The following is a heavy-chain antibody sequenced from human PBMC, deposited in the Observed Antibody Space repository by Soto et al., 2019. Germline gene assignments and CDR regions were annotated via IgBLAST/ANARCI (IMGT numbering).Heavy chain of an antibody. V-gene: IGHV4-4*02. Sequence: QVQLQESGPGLVKPSGTLSLTCAVSSGSISSSNWWSWVRQPPGKGLEWIGEIYHSGSTNYNPSRKSRVTVSVDKSKNQFSLKLSSVTAADTAVYYCARSSCSSTSCYEGTRWFDPWGQGTLVTVSS. D-gene: IGHD2-2*01. J-gene: IGHJ5*02. CDR3: ARSSCSSTSCYEGTRWFDP. CDR1: SGSISSSNW. CDR2: IYHSGST.